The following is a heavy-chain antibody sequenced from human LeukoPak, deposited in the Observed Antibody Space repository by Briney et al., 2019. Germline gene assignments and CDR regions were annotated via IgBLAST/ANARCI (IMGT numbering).Heavy chain of an antibody. Sequence: GGSLRLSCAASGFTFSSYSMNWVRQAPGKGLEWVSSISSSGIYIYYADSVKGLFTISRDNAKNSLYLQMNSLRAEDTGVYYCAQAIGRVVGTFDFWGQGTLVTVSS. CDR2: ISSSGIYI. CDR3: AQAIGRVVGTFDF. V-gene: IGHV3-21*01. J-gene: IGHJ4*02. CDR1: GFTFSSYS. D-gene: IGHD3-22*01.